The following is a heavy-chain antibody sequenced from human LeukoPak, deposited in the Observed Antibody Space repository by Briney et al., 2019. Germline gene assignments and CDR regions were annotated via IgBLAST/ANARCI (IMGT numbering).Heavy chain of an antibody. CDR1: GGSISGYY. D-gene: IGHD4-11*01. J-gene: IGHJ6*03. CDR2: INHSGST. V-gene: IGHV4-34*01. CDR3: AREVGDYSNFYYYYYMDV. Sequence: PSETLSLTCAVYGGSISGYYWSWIRQPPGKGLEWVGEINHSGSTYYNPSLKSRVTISVDTSKNQFSLKLSSVTAADTAVYYCAREVGDYSNFYYYYYMDVWGKGTTVTVSS.